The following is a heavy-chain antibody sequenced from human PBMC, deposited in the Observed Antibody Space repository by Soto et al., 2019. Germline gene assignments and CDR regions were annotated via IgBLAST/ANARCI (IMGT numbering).Heavy chain of an antibody. CDR2: IGGGDDI. Sequence: PGGSLRLSCEASGFTFSNYAMAWVRQTPGEGPEWVSTIGGGDDIFYAESVQGRFIISRDDSRSTMHLQMDNLRVEDTAIYFCAKDSISYNGIYDAFDVWGQGTVVTVSS. D-gene: IGHD3-3*02. CDR3: AKDSISYNGIYDAFDV. V-gene: IGHV3-23*01. CDR1: GFTFSNYA. J-gene: IGHJ3*01.